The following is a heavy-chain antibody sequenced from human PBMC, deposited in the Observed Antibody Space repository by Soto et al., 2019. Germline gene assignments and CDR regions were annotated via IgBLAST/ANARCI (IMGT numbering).Heavy chain of an antibody. CDR3: AKDLRDSAGNWFDP. CDR2: ISSSSSTI. CDR1: GFTFSSYS. V-gene: IGHV3-48*01. J-gene: IGHJ5*02. Sequence: HPGGSLRLSCAASGFTFSSYSMNWVRQAPGKGLEWVSYISSSSSTIYYADSVKGRFTISRDNSKNTLYLQMNSLRAEDTSVYYCAKDLRDSAGNWFDPWGQGTLVTVSS.